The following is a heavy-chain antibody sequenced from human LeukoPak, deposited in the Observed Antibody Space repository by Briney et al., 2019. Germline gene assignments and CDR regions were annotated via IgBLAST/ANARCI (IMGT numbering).Heavy chain of an antibody. CDR2: ISYDGSYE. CDR1: GFTFSSYA. Sequence: GGSLRLSCAASGFTFSSYAMHWVRQAPGKGLEWVALISYDGSYEYYADSVNGRFTISRDNSKNTLYLQLNSLRAEDTAVHYCARVRQSGYYYYYMDVWGKGTAVTVSS. V-gene: IGHV3-30*01. D-gene: IGHD3-10*01. J-gene: IGHJ6*03. CDR3: ARVRQSGYYYYYMDV.